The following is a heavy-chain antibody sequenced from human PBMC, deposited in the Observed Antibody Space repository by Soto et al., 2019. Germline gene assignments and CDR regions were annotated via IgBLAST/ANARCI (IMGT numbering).Heavy chain of an antibody. CDR1: GGSISSSNW. J-gene: IGHJ4*02. V-gene: IGHV4-4*02. CDR3: ARGGTYYDFWSGYTFDY. D-gene: IGHD3-3*01. Sequence: LSLTCAVSGGSISSSNWWSWVRQPPGKGLEWIGEIYHSGSTNYNPSLKSRVTISVDKSKNQFSLKLSSVTAADTAVYYCARGGTYYDFWSGYTFDYWGQGTLVTVSS. CDR2: IYHSGST.